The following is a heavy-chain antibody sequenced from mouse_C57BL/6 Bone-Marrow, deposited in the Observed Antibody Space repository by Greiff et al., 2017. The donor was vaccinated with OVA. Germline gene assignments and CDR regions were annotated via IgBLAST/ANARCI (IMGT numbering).Heavy chain of an antibody. CDR2: IYPRSGNT. V-gene: IGHV1-81*01. J-gene: IGHJ2*01. Sequence: QVQLKESGAELARPGASVKLSCKASGYTFTSYGISWVKQRTGQGLEWIGEIYPRSGNTYYNEKFKGKATLTADKSSSTAYMELRSLTSEDSAVYFCARSTLYYYGSRGGYFDYWGQGTTLTVSS. D-gene: IGHD1-1*01. CDR3: ARSTLYYYGSRGGYFDY. CDR1: GYTFTSYG.